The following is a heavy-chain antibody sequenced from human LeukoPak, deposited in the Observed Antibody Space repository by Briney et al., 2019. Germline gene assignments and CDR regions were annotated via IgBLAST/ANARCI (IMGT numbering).Heavy chain of an antibody. J-gene: IGHJ6*03. CDR1: GYTFTSYY. CDR3: ARGVTARGFYYYMDV. CDR2: INPSGGST. D-gene: IGHD2-21*02. Sequence: ASVKVFCKASGYTFTSYYMHWVRQAPGQGLEWMGIINPSGGSTSYAQKFQGRVTMTRDTSISTAYMDLSRLRSDDTAVYYCARGVTARGFYYYMDVWGKGTTVTISS. V-gene: IGHV1-46*01.